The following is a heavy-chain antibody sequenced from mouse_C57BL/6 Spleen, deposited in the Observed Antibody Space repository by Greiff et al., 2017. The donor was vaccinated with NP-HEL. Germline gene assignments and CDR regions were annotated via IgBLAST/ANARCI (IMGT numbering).Heavy chain of an antibody. J-gene: IGHJ4*01. CDR2: IDPSDSYT. V-gene: IGHV1-69*01. CDR3: ARSQLTGTSAMDY. D-gene: IGHD4-1*01. CDR1: GYTFTSYW. Sequence: QVQLKQPGAELVMPGASVKLSCKASGYTFTSYWMHWVKQRPGQGLEWIGEIDPSDSYTNYNQKFKGKSTLTVDKSSSTAYMQLSSLTSEDSAVYYCARSQLTGTSAMDYWGQGTSVTVSS.